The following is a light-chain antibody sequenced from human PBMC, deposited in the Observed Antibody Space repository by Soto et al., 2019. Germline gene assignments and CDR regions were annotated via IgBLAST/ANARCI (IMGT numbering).Light chain of an antibody. Sequence: EIVMTQSPATLSVSPGERATLSCRASQSVSSNLAWYQQKPGQAPRLLIYGASTRATGIPARFSGSGSGTECTLTISSLQSEDFAVYYYQQYNNWPPGVTFGGGNKVEIK. J-gene: IGKJ4*01. V-gene: IGKV3-15*01. CDR3: QQYNNWPPGVT. CDR2: GAS. CDR1: QSVSSN.